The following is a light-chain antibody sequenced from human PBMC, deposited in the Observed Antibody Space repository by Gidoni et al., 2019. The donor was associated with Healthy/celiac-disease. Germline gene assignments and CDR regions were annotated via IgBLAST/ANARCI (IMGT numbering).Light chain of an antibody. CDR2: AAS. CDR1: QSISSY. CDR3: QQSYSTRLFT. Sequence: DIQMTQSPSSLSASVGDRVTITCRASQSISSYLNWYQQKPGKAPKPLIYAASSLQSGVPSRFSGSGSGTDFTLTISRLQPEDFATYYCQQSYSTRLFTFGPGTKVDIK. V-gene: IGKV1-39*01. J-gene: IGKJ3*01.